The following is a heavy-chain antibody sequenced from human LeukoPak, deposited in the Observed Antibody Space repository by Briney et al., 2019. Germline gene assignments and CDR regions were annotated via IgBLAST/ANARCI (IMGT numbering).Heavy chain of an antibody. CDR2: MNPNSGNT. D-gene: IGHD4-11*01. CDR3: ARGTDYSKGYYYYYYMDV. CDR1: GYTFTSYD. J-gene: IGHJ6*03. V-gene: IGHV1-8*01. Sequence: ASVKVSCKASGYTFTSYDINWVRQATGQGLEWMGWMNPNSGNTGYAQKFQGRVTMTRNTSISTAYMELSSLRSEDTAVYYRARGTDYSKGYYYYYYMDVWGKGTTVTVSS.